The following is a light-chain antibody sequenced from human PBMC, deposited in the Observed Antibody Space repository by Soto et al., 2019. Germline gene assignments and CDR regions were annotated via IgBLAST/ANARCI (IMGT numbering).Light chain of an antibody. CDR3: QQRKDWPPT. V-gene: IGKV3-11*01. CDR2: DAS. Sequence: EIVLTQSPATLSLSPGERATLSCRASQSVNIFLAWYQQKPGQAPRLLIYDASKRATGIPARFSGSGSGTDFTLTISSLEPEDFAVYYCQQRKDWPPTFGGGTKVELK. J-gene: IGKJ4*02. CDR1: QSVNIF.